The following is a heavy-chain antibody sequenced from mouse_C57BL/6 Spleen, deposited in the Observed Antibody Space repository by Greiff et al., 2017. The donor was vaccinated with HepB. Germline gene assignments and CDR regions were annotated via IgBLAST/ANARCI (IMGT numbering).Heavy chain of an antibody. Sequence: VQLQQSGAELVKPGASVKISCKASGYAFSSYWMNWVKQRPGKGLEWIGQIYPGDGDTNYNGKFKGNATLTADKSSSTAYMQLSSLTSEDSAVYFCALYDYDGYWYFDVWGTGTTVTVSS. CDR3: ALYDYDGYWYFDV. CDR1: GYAFSSYW. D-gene: IGHD2-4*01. CDR2: IYPGDGDT. V-gene: IGHV1-80*01. J-gene: IGHJ1*03.